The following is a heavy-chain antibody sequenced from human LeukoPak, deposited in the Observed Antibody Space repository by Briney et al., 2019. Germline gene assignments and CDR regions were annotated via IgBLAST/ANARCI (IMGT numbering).Heavy chain of an antibody. V-gene: IGHV3-48*02. CDR3: ARDPHAGIFDS. Sequence: GGSLRLSCATSGFTFGDFHMNWLRQAPGKGLEHVSYISSGGSTTYYADSVVGRFSISRDEAKNFLYLQMDSLRDGDSAVYYCARDPHAGIFDSWGQGTLVTVSS. J-gene: IGHJ4*02. CDR2: ISSGGSTT. CDR1: GFTFGDFH.